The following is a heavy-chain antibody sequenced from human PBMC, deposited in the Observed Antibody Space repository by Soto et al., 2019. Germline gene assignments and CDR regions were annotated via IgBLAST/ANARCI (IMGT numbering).Heavy chain of an antibody. V-gene: IGHV1-2*02. CDR3: ARLKWGLTYYNGMDV. J-gene: IGHJ6*02. D-gene: IGHD1-26*01. CDR2: INPKTAAT. CDR1: GYSFSDYF. Sequence: QVQLVQSGAEVKKSGASVKVSCKPSGYSFSDYFIQWVRQAPGQGLEWVAWINPKTAATNYAKKFKGRVSLTWDTSSTTAYMELTRLRHDDTAVYYCARLKWGLTYYNGMDVWGQGTTVIVSS.